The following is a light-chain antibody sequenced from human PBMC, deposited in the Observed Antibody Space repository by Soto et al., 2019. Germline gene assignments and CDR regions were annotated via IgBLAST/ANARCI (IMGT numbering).Light chain of an antibody. Sequence: EILLTQSPGTLSLSPGESATLSCRASQSVSSSYLAWYQQKPGQAPRILIYGASSRDTGIPDRFSGSGSGTDFTLTFSRLEPEDFEVYFCQQYGNSPWTFGQGTKVDIK. V-gene: IGKV3-20*01. J-gene: IGKJ1*01. CDR2: GAS. CDR1: QSVSSSY. CDR3: QQYGNSPWT.